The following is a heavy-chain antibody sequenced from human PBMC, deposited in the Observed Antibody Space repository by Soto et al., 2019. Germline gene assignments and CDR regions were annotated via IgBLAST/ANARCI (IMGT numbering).Heavy chain of an antibody. CDR2: IIPIFGTA. V-gene: IGHV1-69*13. CDR3: ARLREKTYYYDSSGYPEPYYYYGMDV. D-gene: IGHD3-22*01. J-gene: IGHJ6*02. CDR1: GGTFSSYA. Sequence: SVKVSCKASGGTFSSYAISWVRQAPGQGLEWMGGIIPIFGTANYAQKFQGRVTITADESTSTAYMGLSSLRSEDTAVYYCARLREKTYYYDSSGYPEPYYYYGMDVWGQGTTVTVSS.